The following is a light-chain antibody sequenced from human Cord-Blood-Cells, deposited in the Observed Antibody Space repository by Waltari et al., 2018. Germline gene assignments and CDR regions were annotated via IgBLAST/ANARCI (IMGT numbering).Light chain of an antibody. Sequence: EIVLTQSPATPSFSPGERANLSCRASQSVSSYLAWYQHEPGQAPRLLIYDASNRATGIPARFSGSGSGTDFTLTISSLEPEDFAVYYCQQRSNWPPFTFGPGTKVDIK. J-gene: IGKJ3*01. CDR2: DAS. CDR3: QQRSNWPPFT. CDR1: QSVSSY. V-gene: IGKV3-11*01.